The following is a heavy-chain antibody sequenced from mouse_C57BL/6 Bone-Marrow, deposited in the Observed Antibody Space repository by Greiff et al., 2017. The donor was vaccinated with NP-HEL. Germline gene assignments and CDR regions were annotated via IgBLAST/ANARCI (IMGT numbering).Heavy chain of an antibody. CDR2: IDPSDSYT. J-gene: IGHJ3*01. Sequence: QVQLKQPGAELVMPGASVKLSCKASGYTFTSYWMHWVKQRPGQGLEWIGEIDPSDSYTNYNQKFKGKSTLTVDKSSSTAYMQLSSLTSEDSAVYYCARPAIYYDDDWFAYWGQGTLVTVSA. D-gene: IGHD2-4*01. V-gene: IGHV1-69*01. CDR1: GYTFTSYW. CDR3: ARPAIYYDDDWFAY.